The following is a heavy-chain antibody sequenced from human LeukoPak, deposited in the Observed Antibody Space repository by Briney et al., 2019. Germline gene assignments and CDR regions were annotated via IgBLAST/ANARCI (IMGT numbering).Heavy chain of an antibody. Sequence: GGSLRLSCVASGFSFSDHWMNWFRQAPGKGLEWVATIKKDGSQQYYVDSMKGRFTISRDNAKNSLYLQMNSLRAEDTTVYYCARDLKGIAAAGTGDYWGQGTLVTVSS. V-gene: IGHV3-7*03. CDR2: IKKDGSQQ. J-gene: IGHJ4*02. CDR3: ARDLKGIAAAGTGDY. CDR1: GFSFSDHW. D-gene: IGHD6-13*01.